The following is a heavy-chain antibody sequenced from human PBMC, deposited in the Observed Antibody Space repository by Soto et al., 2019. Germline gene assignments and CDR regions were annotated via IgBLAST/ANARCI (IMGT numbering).Heavy chain of an antibody. V-gene: IGHV3-23*01. CDR2: ISGSGGST. CDR3: AKPQGYYYYYGMDV. J-gene: IGHJ6*02. Sequence: GGSLRLSCAASGFTFSSYAMSWVRQAPGEGLEWVSAISGSGGSTYYADSVKGRFTISRDNSKNTLYLQMNSLRAEDTAVYYCAKPQGYYYYYGMDVWGQGTTVTVSS. CDR1: GFTFSSYA.